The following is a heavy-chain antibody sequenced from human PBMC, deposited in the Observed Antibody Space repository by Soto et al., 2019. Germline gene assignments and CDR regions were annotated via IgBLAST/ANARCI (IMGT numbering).Heavy chain of an antibody. D-gene: IGHD4-4*01. J-gene: IGHJ4*02. Sequence: EVQLLESGGGLVQPGGSLRLSCAASGFTFSDHGMSWVRQAPGKGPEWVSAISGSVGSTYYADSVKGRFTISRDNSKNMLYLQMDSLRDEDTAVYYCAKDRTTASRNFDDWGQGALVTVSS. CDR2: ISGSVGST. CDR3: AKDRTTASRNFDD. CDR1: GFTFSDHG. V-gene: IGHV3-23*01.